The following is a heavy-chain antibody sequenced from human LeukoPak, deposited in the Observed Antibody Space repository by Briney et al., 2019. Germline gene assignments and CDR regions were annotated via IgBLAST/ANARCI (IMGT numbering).Heavy chain of an antibody. CDR1: GYTFTGHY. V-gene: IGHV1-2*02. CDR3: ARDRGVGVLRYFDWPSGY. Sequence: GASVKVSCKASGYTFTGHYMHWVRQAPGQGLEWMGWINPNSGGTNYAQKFQGRVTMTRDTSISTAYTELSRLRSDDTAVYYCARDRGVGVLRYFDWPSGYWGQGTLVTVSS. D-gene: IGHD3-9*01. CDR2: INPNSGGT. J-gene: IGHJ4*02.